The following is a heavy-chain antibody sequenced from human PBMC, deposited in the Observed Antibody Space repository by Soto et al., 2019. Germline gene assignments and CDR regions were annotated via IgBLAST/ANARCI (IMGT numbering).Heavy chain of an antibody. D-gene: IGHD3-9*01. CDR1: GFTFSSYS. Sequence: GGSLRLSCAASGFTFSSYSLHWVRQAPGKGLEWVSYISGDSSNIYYADSVKGRFTISRDNAKNSLFLQMNSLRDEDAAVYYCARALGDILIKWLDPWGQGTLVTVSS. V-gene: IGHV3-48*02. CDR3: ARALGDILIKWLDP. CDR2: ISGDSSNI. J-gene: IGHJ5*02.